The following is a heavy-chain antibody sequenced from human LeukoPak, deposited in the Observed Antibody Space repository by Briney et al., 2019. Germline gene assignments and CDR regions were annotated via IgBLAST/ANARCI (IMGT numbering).Heavy chain of an antibody. D-gene: IGHD6-19*01. V-gene: IGHV5-51*01. Sequence: PGESLQISCQGSGYSFTTYWIGWVRQLPGKGLGCMGIMYPGDSDTRYSPSFQGQVTISADKSFSTAYLQWSSLKASDTAMYYCARHEAGPYFDYWGQGTLVTVSS. J-gene: IGHJ4*02. CDR1: GYSFTTYW. CDR3: ARHEAGPYFDY. CDR2: MYPGDSDT.